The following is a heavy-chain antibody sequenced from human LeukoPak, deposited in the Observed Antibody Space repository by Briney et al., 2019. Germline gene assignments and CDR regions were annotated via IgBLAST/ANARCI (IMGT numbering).Heavy chain of an antibody. V-gene: IGHV3-30*02. Sequence: GGSLRLSCAASGFTFSSYGMHWVRQAPGKGLEWVAFIRYDGSNKYYADSVKGRFAISRDNSKNTLYLQMNSLRAEDTAVYYCAKEDRRWYSISWYESSNRFDPWGQGTLVTVSS. CDR3: AKEDRRWYSISWYESSNRFDP. CDR1: GFTFSSYG. J-gene: IGHJ5*02. D-gene: IGHD6-13*01. CDR2: IRYDGSNK.